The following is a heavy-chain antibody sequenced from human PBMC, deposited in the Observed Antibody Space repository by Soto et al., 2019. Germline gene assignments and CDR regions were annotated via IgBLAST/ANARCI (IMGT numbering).Heavy chain of an antibody. V-gene: IGHV1-69*12. CDR2: IIPISGTP. D-gene: IGHD1-1*01. Sequence: QVQLVQSGAEVKKPGSSVRVSCRASGGTISSYAISWVRQAPGQGLEWMGGIIPISGTPKYAQNFQDRVTISADDSTSTAYMELSSLHVEDTAVYYCARDPSLQIHGIGWFYPWGQGTLVTVSS. J-gene: IGHJ5*02. CDR3: ARDPSLQIHGIGWFYP. CDR1: GGTISSYA.